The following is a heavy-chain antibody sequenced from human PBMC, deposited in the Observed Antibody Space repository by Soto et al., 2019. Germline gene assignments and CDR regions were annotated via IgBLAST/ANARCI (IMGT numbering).Heavy chain of an antibody. Sequence: EAQLVESGGGLVEAGKSLRLSCAASGFSFSTSGMNWVRQAPGKGLEWVSASSSSSTYTYYAESLKGRFTISRDNAKDSLFLQIISLRTEVTAVYYSARDLGGYSSRFDLWGRGTPVTVSS. V-gene: IGHV3-21*06. CDR1: GFSFSTSG. D-gene: IGHD5-18*01. CDR3: ARDLGGYSSRFDL. CDR2: SSSSSTYT. J-gene: IGHJ2*01.